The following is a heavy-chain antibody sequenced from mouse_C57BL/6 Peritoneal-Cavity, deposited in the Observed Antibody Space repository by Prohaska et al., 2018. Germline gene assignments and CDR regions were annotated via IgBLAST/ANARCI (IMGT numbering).Heavy chain of an antibody. Sequence: EVQLVESGGGLVQPKGSLKLSCAASGFTFNTYAMHWVRQAPGKCLEWVARIRSKSSKYATYYADSVKDRFTISRDDSQSMLYLQMNNLKTEDTAMYYCRYYDYHYAMDYWGQGTSVTVSS. V-gene: IGHV10-3*01. CDR1: GFTFNTYA. CDR3: RYYDYHYAMDY. D-gene: IGHD2-4*01. CDR2: IRSKSSKYAT. J-gene: IGHJ4*01.